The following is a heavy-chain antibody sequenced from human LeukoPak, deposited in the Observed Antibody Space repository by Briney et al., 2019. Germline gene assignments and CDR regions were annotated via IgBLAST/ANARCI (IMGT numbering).Heavy chain of an antibody. V-gene: IGHV5-51*01. Sequence: GESLKISFKGSGSSFTSHWIGWIRQMPGKGLEWMGLIHPLDSDSRYSPSFQGQVTMSADKSINTVYLQWSSLKASDTAMYFCARRLLGGSGSFDYWGQGTVVTVSS. J-gene: IGHJ4*02. CDR1: GSSFTSHW. D-gene: IGHD3-10*01. CDR3: ARRLLGGSGSFDY. CDR2: IHPLDSDS.